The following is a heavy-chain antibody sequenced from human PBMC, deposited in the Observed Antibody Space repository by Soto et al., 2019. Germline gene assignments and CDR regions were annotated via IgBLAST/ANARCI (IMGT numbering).Heavy chain of an antibody. CDR3: ARMSMMTQIDY. V-gene: IGHV4-61*01. D-gene: IGHD3-16*01. CDR1: GGSVSGGSYY. J-gene: IGHJ4*02. Sequence: NLSETLSLTCTVSGGSVSGGSYYWTWIRQTPMKGLEFIGYLYFTGSTNYNPSLKSRVSISRDTSKNQFSLNLRSVTAADTAVYYCARMSMMTQIDYWGQGTLVTVSS. CDR2: LYFTGST.